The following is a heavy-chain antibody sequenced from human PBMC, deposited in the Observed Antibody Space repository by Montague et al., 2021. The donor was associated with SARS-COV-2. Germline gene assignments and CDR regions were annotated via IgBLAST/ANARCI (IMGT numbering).Heavy chain of an antibody. D-gene: IGHD2-15*01. CDR1: GGSMSDYY. J-gene: IGHJ4*02. CDR3: ARLTQLGYCSSASCSPALYFDY. CDR2: FSRSGGS. V-gene: IGHV4-59*01. Sequence: SETLSLTCTVSGGSMSDYYWTWIRQPPGKGPEWIGYFSRSGGSNYRPSLRGRVTISLVTSRSQFSLQLSSVTAADTAFYYCARLTQLGYCSSASCSPALYFDYWGQGFLVSVSS.